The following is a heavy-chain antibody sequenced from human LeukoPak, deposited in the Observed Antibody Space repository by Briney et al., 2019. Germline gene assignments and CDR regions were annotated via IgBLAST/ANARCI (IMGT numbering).Heavy chain of an antibody. J-gene: IGHJ4*02. D-gene: IGHD3-22*01. Sequence: ASVTVSCKASGYTFSTYDINWVRQAPGQGLEWLGWMNPKSGNTVVAQKLQGRLFMTTNTSITTAYMELRSLRFEDTAVYYCTRGRGWLAPFDFWGQGTRVTVSS. V-gene: IGHV1-8*01. CDR3: TRGRGWLAPFDF. CDR2: MNPKSGNT. CDR1: GYTFSTYD.